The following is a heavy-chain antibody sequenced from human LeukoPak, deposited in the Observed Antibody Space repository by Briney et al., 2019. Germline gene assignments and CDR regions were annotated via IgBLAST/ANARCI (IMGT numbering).Heavy chain of an antibody. D-gene: IGHD3-3*01. J-gene: IGHJ6*02. V-gene: IGHV1-2*02. CDR2: TNPNSGGT. Sequence: ASVKVSCKASGYTFTGYYMHWVRQAPGQGLEWMGWTNPNSGGTNYAQKFQGRVTMTRDTSISTAYMGLSSLRSADTAVYYCARSPPFGVVKFGMDVWGQGTTVTVSS. CDR3: ARSPPFGVVKFGMDV. CDR1: GYTFTGYY.